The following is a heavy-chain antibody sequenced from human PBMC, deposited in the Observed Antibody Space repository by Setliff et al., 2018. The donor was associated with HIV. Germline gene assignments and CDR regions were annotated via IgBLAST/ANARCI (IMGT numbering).Heavy chain of an antibody. J-gene: IGHJ4*02. CDR3: ARGGLKQWLAQLDYFDY. V-gene: IGHV3-48*04. CDR2: ISSSSSTI. Sequence: GSLRLSCAASGFTFSSYSMNWVRQAPGKGLEWVSYISSSSSTIYYADSVKGRFTISRDNAKNSLYLQMNSLRAEDTTVYYCARGGLKQWLAQLDYFDYWGQGTLVTVSS. D-gene: IGHD6-19*01. CDR1: GFTFSSYS.